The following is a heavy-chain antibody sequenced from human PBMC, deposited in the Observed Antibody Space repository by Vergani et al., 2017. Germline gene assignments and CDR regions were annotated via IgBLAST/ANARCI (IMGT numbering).Heavy chain of an antibody. CDR3: ARGVWMYYYDSSGYWYYFDY. CDR1: GGSISSYY. J-gene: IGHJ4*02. D-gene: IGHD3-22*01. Sequence: QVQLQESGPGLVKPSETLSLTCTVSGGSISSYYWSWIRQPPGQGLEWIGYIYYSGSTYYNPSLKSRVTISVDTSKNQFSLKLSSVTAADTAVYYCARGVWMYYYDSSGYWYYFDYWGQGTLVTVSS. CDR2: IYYSGST. V-gene: IGHV4-59*12.